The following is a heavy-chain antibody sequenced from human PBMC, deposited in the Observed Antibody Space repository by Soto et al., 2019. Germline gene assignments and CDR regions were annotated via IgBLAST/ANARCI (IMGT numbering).Heavy chain of an antibody. CDR3: AVLVLVAQRQSSDAFDI. CDR1: GFTFSRYW. D-gene: IGHD6-25*01. J-gene: IGHJ3*02. V-gene: IGHV3-74*01. Sequence: GGSLRLSCAASGFTFSRYWMHWVRQAPGKGLVWVSRINSDGSSTRYADSVKGRFTISRDNAKNTLYLQMNSLRAEDTAVYYCAVLVLVAQRQSSDAFDIWGQGTMVTVSS. CDR2: INSDGSST.